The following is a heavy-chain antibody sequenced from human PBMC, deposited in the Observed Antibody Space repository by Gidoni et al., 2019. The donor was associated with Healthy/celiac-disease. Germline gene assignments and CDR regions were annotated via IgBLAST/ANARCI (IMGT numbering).Heavy chain of an antibody. J-gene: IGHJ4*02. CDR3: ARDYGDYFLYYFDY. D-gene: IGHD4-17*01. Sequence: QVQLVESGGGVVQPGRSLRLSCAASGFTFRSYAMHWVRQAPGKGLEWVAVISYDGSNKYYADSVKGRFTISRDNSKNTLYLQMNSLRAEDTAVYYCARDYGDYFLYYFDYWGQGTLVTVSS. CDR1: GFTFRSYA. V-gene: IGHV3-30-3*01. CDR2: ISYDGSNK.